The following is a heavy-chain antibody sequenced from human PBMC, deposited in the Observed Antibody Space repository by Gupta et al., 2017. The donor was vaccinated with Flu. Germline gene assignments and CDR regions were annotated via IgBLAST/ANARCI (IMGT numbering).Heavy chain of an antibody. J-gene: IGHJ3*02. Sequence: EVQLVESGGGLVQPGGSLRLSCRASTFPFSRFEANWVRQVPGKGLEWVAYISISGSMIKYADSVEGRFTIIRDNAKNSVYLQMNSLRVEDTAVYNCARGGSSGYVLNAFDMWGQGTKVTVSS. CDR2: ISISGSMI. D-gene: IGHD6-25*01. V-gene: IGHV3-48*03. CDR3: ARGGSSGYVLNAFDM. CDR1: TFPFSRFE.